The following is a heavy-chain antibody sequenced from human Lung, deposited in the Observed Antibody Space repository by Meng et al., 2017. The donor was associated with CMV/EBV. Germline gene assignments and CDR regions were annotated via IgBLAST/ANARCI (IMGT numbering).Heavy chain of an antibody. CDR2: VNTNTGHP. CDR3: AREYVTVNYWPPPFGY. J-gene: IGHJ4*02. Sequence: QVHLVQSGSDLRKPWASVKSSCKTSGYTFNTTGMSWVRQAPGQGLEWMGWVNTNTGHPTYAQGFTGRFVFLVDASVSTAYLQINNLEAEDTAVYYCAREYVTVNYWPPPFGYWGQGTLVTVSS. D-gene: IGHD4-17*01. CDR1: GYTFNTTG. V-gene: IGHV7-4-1*02.